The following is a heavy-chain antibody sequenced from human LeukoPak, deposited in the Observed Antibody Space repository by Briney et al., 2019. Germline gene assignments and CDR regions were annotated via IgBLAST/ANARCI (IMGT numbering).Heavy chain of an antibody. J-gene: IGHJ4*02. Sequence: PETLSLTCTVSGGSISSYYWSWIRQPPGKGLEWIGYIYYSGSTNYNPSLKSRVTISVDTSKNQFSLKLSSVTAADTAVYYCAAATETIAAAGTTLDYWGQGTLVTVSS. CDR2: IYYSGST. D-gene: IGHD6-13*01. V-gene: IGHV4-59*01. CDR1: GGSISSYY. CDR3: AAATETIAAAGTTLDY.